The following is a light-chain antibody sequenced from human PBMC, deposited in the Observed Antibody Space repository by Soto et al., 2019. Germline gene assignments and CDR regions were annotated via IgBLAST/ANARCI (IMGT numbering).Light chain of an antibody. Sequence: SQMTQSASTLSGSVGGRVTITCRASQTISSWLAWYQQKPGKAPKLLIYAASSLHSGVPSRFSGSGSGTDFTLTISSLQPEDFATYYCLQDYNYPRTFGQGTKVDI. CDR3: LQDYNYPRT. CDR2: AAS. V-gene: IGKV1-6*01. J-gene: IGKJ1*01. CDR1: QTISSW.